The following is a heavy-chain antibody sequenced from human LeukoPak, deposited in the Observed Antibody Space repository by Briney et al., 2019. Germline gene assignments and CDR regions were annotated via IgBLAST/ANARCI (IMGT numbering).Heavy chain of an antibody. D-gene: IGHD3-10*01. Sequence: PGGSLRLSCAASGLTFSSYWMSWVRQAPGKGLEWVANIKQDGSEKYYVDSVKGRFTISRDNAKNSLYLQMNSLRAEDTAVYYCARPKWFGELCCAFDIWGQGTMVTVSS. CDR1: GLTFSSYW. CDR2: IKQDGSEK. J-gene: IGHJ3*02. CDR3: ARPKWFGELCCAFDI. V-gene: IGHV3-7*01.